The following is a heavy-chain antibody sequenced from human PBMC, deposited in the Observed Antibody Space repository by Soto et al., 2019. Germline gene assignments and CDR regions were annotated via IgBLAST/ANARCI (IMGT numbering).Heavy chain of an antibody. CDR3: ASLHSGYAFDLAH. Sequence: SETLSLTCTVSGASIISGGYYWVWVRQPPGKGLEWIGTIYYNGNTYYNASLEGRLTISVDTSKNQFSLKLSSVTAADTSVYYCASLHSGYAFDLAHWGQGTLVTVSS. D-gene: IGHD5-12*01. J-gene: IGHJ1*01. CDR2: IYYNGNT. V-gene: IGHV4-39*01. CDR1: GASIISGGYY.